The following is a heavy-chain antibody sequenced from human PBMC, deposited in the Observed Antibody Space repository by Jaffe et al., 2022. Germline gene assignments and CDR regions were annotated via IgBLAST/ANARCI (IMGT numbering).Heavy chain of an antibody. CDR1: GGSFSGYY. Sequence: QVQLQQWGAGLLKPSETLSLTCAVYGGSFSGYYWSWIRQPPGKGLEWIGEINHSGSTNYNPSLKSRVTISVDTSKNQFSLKLSSVTAADTAVYYCAREGYRYDYIWGSYRQPRFFDYWGQGTLVTVSS. CDR3: AREGYRYDYIWGSYRQPRFFDY. V-gene: IGHV4-34*01. J-gene: IGHJ4*02. CDR2: INHSGST. D-gene: IGHD3-16*02.